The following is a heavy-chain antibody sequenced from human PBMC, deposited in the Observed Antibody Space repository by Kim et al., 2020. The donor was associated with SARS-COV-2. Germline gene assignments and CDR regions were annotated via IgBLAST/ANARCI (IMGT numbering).Heavy chain of an antibody. D-gene: IGHD5-18*01. Sequence: LNSRVTISVDTSKKQFSLKLSSVTAADTAVYYCARVDTAMVTQYYYGMDVWGQGTTVTVSS. CDR3: ARVDTAMVTQYYYGMDV. J-gene: IGHJ6*02. V-gene: IGHV4-39*01.